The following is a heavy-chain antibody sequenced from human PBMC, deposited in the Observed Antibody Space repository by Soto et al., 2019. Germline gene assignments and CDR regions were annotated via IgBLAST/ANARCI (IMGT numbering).Heavy chain of an antibody. V-gene: IGHV1-8*01. CDR1: GYTFTSYD. Sequence: QVQLVQSGAEVKKPGASVKVSCKASGYTFTSYDINWVRQATGQGLEWMGWMHPNSGDTGSAQKFPGRLNMTRTTSISTAYMELSSLRSEDTAVYYCARTLYGDNVDYWGQGTLVTVSS. D-gene: IGHD4-17*01. CDR3: ARTLYGDNVDY. J-gene: IGHJ4*02. CDR2: MHPNSGDT.